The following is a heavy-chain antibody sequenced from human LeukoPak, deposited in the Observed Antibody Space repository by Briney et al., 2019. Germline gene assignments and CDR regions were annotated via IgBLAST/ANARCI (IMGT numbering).Heavy chain of an antibody. Sequence: GASVKVSCKASGYTFTSYYMHWVRQAPEQGLEWMGIINPSGGSTSYAQKFQGRVTMTRDTSTSTVYMELSSLRSEDTAVHYCARDRGEGDSSGYTQVGYYYYYMDVWGKGTTVTVSS. CDR3: ARDRGEGDSSGYTQVGYYYYYMDV. CDR2: INPSGGST. V-gene: IGHV1-46*01. CDR1: GYTFTSYY. D-gene: IGHD3-22*01. J-gene: IGHJ6*03.